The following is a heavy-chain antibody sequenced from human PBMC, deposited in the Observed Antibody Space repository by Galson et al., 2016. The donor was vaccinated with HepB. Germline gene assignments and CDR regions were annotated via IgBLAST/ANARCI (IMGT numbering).Heavy chain of an antibody. J-gene: IGHJ6*02. Sequence: SVKVSCKASGGTFRRYAISLVRQAPGQGLEWMGGIIPLFGTANYAQRFQGRITVTADESTKAAYLELPSLTSEDTAVYFCARWTRESYCGGVSGYSVYDYYYHMDVWGQGTTVTVSS. CDR2: IIPLFGTA. V-gene: IGHV1-69*13. CDR1: GGTFRRYA. CDR3: ARWTRESYCGGVSGYSVYDYYYHMDV. D-gene: IGHD2-21*01.